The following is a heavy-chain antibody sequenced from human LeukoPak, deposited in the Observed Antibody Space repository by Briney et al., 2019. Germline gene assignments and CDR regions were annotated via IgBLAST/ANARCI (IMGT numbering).Heavy chain of an antibody. V-gene: IGHV4-4*02. CDR1: GGSLSSSNF. J-gene: IGHJ4*02. D-gene: IGHD2-15*01. Sequence: SETLSLTCAVSGGSLSSSNFWSWVRQPPGKGLEWIGEIYHGGSANYNPSLKSRVTISIDKSKNQFSLKLISVTAADTAVYYCARHECGGSCYPEDYWGQGTLVTVSS. CDR2: IYHGGSA. CDR3: ARHECGGSCYPEDY.